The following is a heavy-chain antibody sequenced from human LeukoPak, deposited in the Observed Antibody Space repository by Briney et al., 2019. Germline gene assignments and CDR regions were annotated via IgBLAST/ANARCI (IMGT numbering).Heavy chain of an antibody. CDR2: IYYSGST. V-gene: IGHV4-39*07. CDR1: GGSISSSSYY. CDR3: ARAPTRAGIFDY. Sequence: SETLSLTCTVSGGSISSSSYYWGWIRQPPGKGLEWIGSIYYSGSTYYNPSLKSRVTISVDTSKNQFSLKLSSVTAADTAVYYCARAPTRAGIFDYWGQGTLVTVSS. J-gene: IGHJ4*02.